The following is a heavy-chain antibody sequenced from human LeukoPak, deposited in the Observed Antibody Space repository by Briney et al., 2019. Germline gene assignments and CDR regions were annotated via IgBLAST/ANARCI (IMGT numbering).Heavy chain of an antibody. Sequence: PGGSLRLSRAASGFTFSSFGMHWVRQAPGKGLEWVAVISYDGSHENYADSVRGRFTISRDDSKNMLYLQMNSRRAEDAAVYFCGADYCNYEIPGFDYWGQGTLVTVSS. D-gene: IGHD4-11*01. CDR3: GADYCNYEIPGFDY. V-gene: IGHV3-30*03. CDR2: ISYDGSHE. J-gene: IGHJ4*02. CDR1: GFTFSSFG.